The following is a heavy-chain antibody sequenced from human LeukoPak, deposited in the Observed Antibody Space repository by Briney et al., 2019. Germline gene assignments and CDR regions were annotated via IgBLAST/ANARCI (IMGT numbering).Heavy chain of an antibody. CDR3: ARQGVASPDSGSPVEGYFDY. D-gene: IGHD3-10*01. V-gene: IGHV1-69*01. CDR1: GGTFSSYA. CDR2: IIPIFGTA. Sequence: SVKVSCKASGGTFSSYAISWVRQAPGQGLEWMGGIIPIFGTANYAQKFQGRVTITADESTSTAYMGLSSLRSEDTAVYYCARQGVASPDSGSPVEGYFDYWGQGTLVTVSS. J-gene: IGHJ4*02.